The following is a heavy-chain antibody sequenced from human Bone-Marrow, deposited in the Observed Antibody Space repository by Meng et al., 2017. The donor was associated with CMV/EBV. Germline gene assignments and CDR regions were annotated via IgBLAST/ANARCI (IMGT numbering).Heavy chain of an antibody. CDR2: VNPSSGDT. CDR3: ARMMVVGGRTFFDN. D-gene: IGHD3-22*01. V-gene: IGHV1-2*02. CDR1: GFTFSDYY. J-gene: IGHJ4*02. Sequence: ASVKVSCKASGFTFSDYYMHWIRQAPGQGLEWMGGVNPSSGDTNSAENFQGRITMTRDTSINTAFMELSRLTSDDTAMYYCARMMVVGGRTFFDNWGQGTRVTVSS.